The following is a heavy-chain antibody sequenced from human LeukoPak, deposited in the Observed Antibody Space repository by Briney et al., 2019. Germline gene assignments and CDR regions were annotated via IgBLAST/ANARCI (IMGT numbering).Heavy chain of an antibody. CDR2: FDLEDGET. V-gene: IGHV1-24*01. CDR1: GYTLTELS. J-gene: IGHJ4*02. CDR3: ATNSGGSSGYYYY. Sequence: ASVKVSCKVSGYTLTELSMHWVRQAPGKGLEWMGGFDLEDGETIYAQKFQGRVTMTEVPSTDTAYMELSSLRSEDTAVYYCATNSGGSSGYYYYWGQGTLVTVSS. D-gene: IGHD3-22*01.